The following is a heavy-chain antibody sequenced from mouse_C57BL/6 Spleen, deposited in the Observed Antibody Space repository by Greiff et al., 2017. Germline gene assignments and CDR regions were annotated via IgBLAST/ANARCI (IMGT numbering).Heavy chain of an antibody. CDR2: ISDGGSYT. D-gene: IGHD3-2*02. J-gene: IGHJ2*01. Sequence: EVQLVESGGGLVKPGGSLKLSCAASGFTFSSYAMSWVRQTPEKRLEWVATISDGGSYTYYPDNVKGRFTISRDNAKNNLYLQMSHLKSEDTAMYYCARVGSGYGYWGQGTTLTVSS. CDR3: ARVGSGYGY. V-gene: IGHV5-4*01. CDR1: GFTFSSYA.